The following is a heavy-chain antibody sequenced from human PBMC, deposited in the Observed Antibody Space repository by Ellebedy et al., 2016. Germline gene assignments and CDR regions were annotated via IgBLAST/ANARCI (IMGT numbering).Heavy chain of an antibody. CDR1: GFTFSSYG. Sequence: GESLKISCAASGFTFSSYGMHWVRQAPGKGLEWVAVIWYDGSNKYYADSVKGRFTISRDNSKNTLYLQMNSLRAEDTAVYYCARGYSDYGSGSYENYYYYGMDVWGQGTTVTVSS. CDR3: ARGYSDYGSGSYENYYYYGMDV. CDR2: IWYDGSNK. V-gene: IGHV3-33*01. D-gene: IGHD3-10*01. J-gene: IGHJ6*02.